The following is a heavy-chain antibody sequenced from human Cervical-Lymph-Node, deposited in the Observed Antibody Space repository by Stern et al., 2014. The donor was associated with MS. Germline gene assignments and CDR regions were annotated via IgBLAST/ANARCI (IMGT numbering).Heavy chain of an antibody. CDR1: GFSLSTSGVG. CDR3: AHLGGSYPLIYFDY. J-gene: IGHJ4*02. CDR2: IYWNDDK. Sequence: QVTLKESGPTLVKPTQTLTLTCTFSGFSLSTSGVGVGWIRQPPGKALEWLALIYWNDDKRYSPSLKTRLTITKDTSKNQVVLTMTNMDPVDTATYYCAHLGGSYPLIYFDYWGQGTLVTVSS. D-gene: IGHD1-26*01. V-gene: IGHV2-5*01.